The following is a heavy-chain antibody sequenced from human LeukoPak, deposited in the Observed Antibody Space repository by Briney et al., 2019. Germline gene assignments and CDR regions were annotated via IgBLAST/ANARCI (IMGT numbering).Heavy chain of an antibody. J-gene: IGHJ5*02. D-gene: IGHD6-25*01. CDR3: ARDHEGYSSVHNQNWFDP. Sequence: SETLSLTCAVSGYSISSGYYWGWIRHPPGKGLEWIGSIYHSGSTYYNPSLKSRVTISVDTSKNQFSLKLSSVTAADTAVYYCARDHEGYSSVHNQNWFDPWGQGTLVTVSS. CDR2: IYHSGST. CDR1: GYSISSGYY. V-gene: IGHV4-38-2*02.